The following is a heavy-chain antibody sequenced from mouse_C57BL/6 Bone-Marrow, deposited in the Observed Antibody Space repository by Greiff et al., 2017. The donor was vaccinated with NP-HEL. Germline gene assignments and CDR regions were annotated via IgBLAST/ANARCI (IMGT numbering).Heavy chain of an antibody. CDR2: IYPGDGDT. V-gene: IGHV1-80*01. J-gene: IGHJ3*01. Sequence: QVQLQQSGAELVKPGASVKISCKASGYEFSNYWMNWVKQRPGKGLEWIGHIYPGDGDTNYNGKFKDKATLTADKSSSTAYMQLSRLTSEYSAVYFCARGAYWGQGTLVTVSA. CDR3: ARGAY. CDR1: GYEFSNYW.